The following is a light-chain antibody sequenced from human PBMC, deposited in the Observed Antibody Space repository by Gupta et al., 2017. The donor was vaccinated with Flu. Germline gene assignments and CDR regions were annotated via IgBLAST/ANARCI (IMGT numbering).Light chain of an antibody. CDR2: LGS. CDR3: MQALQTPRT. Sequence: ISCRSSQSLLHSNGYNYLDWYVQKPGQSPQLLIFLGSNRASGVTDRFSGSGSGTDFTLKISRVEAEDVGVYYCMQALQTPRTFGQGTKVEIK. J-gene: IGKJ1*01. CDR1: QSLLHSNGYNY. V-gene: IGKV2-28*01.